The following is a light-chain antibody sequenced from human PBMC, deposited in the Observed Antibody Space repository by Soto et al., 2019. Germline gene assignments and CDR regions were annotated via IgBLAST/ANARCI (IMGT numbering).Light chain of an antibody. CDR2: GAS. V-gene: IGKV3-15*01. CDR3: QQYNNWPPYT. Sequence: EIVMTQSPATLSLSPGERATLSCRASQRVSSNLAWYQQKPGQAPSLLIYGASTRTTGIPASFSGSGSGTEFTLTISSLQSEDFAVYYCQQYNNWPPYTFGQGTKLEIK. CDR1: QRVSSN. J-gene: IGKJ2*01.